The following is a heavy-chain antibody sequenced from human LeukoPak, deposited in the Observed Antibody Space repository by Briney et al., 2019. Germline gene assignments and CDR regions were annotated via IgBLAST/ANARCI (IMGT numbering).Heavy chain of an antibody. CDR1: GGSFSGYY. J-gene: IGHJ5*02. Sequence: SETLSLTCAVYGGSFSGYYWSWIRQPPGKGLEWIGEINHSGSTNYNPSLKSRVTISVDTSKNQFSLKLSSVTAADTAVYYCARDGGDLGILTGYFNSNWFDPWGQGTLVTVSS. V-gene: IGHV4-34*01. CDR2: INHSGST. D-gene: IGHD3-9*01. CDR3: ARDGGDLGILTGYFNSNWFDP.